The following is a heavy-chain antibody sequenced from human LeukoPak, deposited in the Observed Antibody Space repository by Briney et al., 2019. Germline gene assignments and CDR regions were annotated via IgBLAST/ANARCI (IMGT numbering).Heavy chain of an antibody. V-gene: IGHV3-74*01. CDR2: INSDGSST. CDR3: ARDPYGGEEFDY. Sequence: PGGSLRLSCAASGFTFSSYWMHWVRHAPGKGLVWVSRINSDGSSTSYADSVKGRFTISRDNAKNTLYLQMNSLRAEDTAVYYCARDPYGGEEFDYWGQGTLVTVSS. D-gene: IGHD4-23*01. CDR1: GFTFSSYW. J-gene: IGHJ4*02.